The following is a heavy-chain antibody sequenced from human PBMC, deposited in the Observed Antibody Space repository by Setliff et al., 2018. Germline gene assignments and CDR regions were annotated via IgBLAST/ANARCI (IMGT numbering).Heavy chain of an antibody. Sequence: SETLSLTCTVSGGSISSHYWSWIRQPPGKGLEWIGHSYYIGSTDYNPSLKSRVTISLDTSKNQFSLKLNSVTAADTAVYYCARGGTYRYFDYWGQGTLVTVSS. V-gene: IGHV4-59*11. J-gene: IGHJ4*02. CDR1: GGSISSHY. CDR3: ARGGTYRYFDY. CDR2: SYYIGST.